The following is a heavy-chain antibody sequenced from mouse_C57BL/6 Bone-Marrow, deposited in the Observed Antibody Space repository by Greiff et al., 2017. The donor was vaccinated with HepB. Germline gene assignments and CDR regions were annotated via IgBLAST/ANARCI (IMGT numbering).Heavy chain of an antibody. J-gene: IGHJ4*01. Sequence: DVQLQESGAELVRPGASVKLSCTASGFNIKDDYMHWVKQRPEQGLEWIGWIDPENGDTEYASKFQGKATITADTSSYTAYLQLSSLTSEDTAVYYCTTDGYYMDYWGQGTSVTVSS. D-gene: IGHD2-3*01. CDR1: GFNIKDDY. V-gene: IGHV14-4*01. CDR2: IDPENGDT. CDR3: TTDGYYMDY.